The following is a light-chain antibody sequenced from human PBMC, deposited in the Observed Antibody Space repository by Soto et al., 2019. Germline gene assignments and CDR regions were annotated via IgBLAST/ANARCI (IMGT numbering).Light chain of an antibody. CDR2: GAS. Sequence: DIVLPQSPGTLSLSPGERATLSCRASQSVSSSYLAWYQQKPGQAPRLLIYGASSRATGIPDRFSGSGSGTDFTLTISRLGPEDFAVYYCQQYGSSPWTFGQGTKVEIK. CDR1: QSVSSSY. J-gene: IGKJ1*01. V-gene: IGKV3-20*01. CDR3: QQYGSSPWT.